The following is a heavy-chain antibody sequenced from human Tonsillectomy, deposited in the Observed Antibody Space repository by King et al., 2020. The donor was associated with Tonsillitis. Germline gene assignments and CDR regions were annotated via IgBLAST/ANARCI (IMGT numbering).Heavy chain of an antibody. Sequence: VQLVESGGGLIQPGGSLRLSCAASGFIVGSNYMNWVRQAPGKGLEWVSLIYNHGQTYYADSVKGRFTISRDSSKTTLTLQMNNLRADDTAVYYCARGRYGSPWAWGQGTLVTVSS. CDR1: GFIVGSNY. CDR2: IYNHGQT. CDR3: ARGRYGSPWA. D-gene: IGHD5-18*01. V-gene: IGHV3-53*01. J-gene: IGHJ4*02.